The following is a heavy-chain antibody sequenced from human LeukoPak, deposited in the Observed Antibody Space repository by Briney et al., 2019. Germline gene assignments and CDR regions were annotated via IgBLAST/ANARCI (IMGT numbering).Heavy chain of an antibody. CDR1: GYTFTSYD. CDR3: ASVGYCSSTSCYGVDYFDY. V-gene: IGHV1-8*01. Sequence: ASVKVSCKASGYTFTSYDINWVRQATGQGLEWMGWMNPNSGNTGYAQKFQGRVTMTRNTSISTAYMELSSLRSEDTAVYYCASVGYCSSTSCYGVDYFDYWGQGTLVTVS. CDR2: MNPNSGNT. D-gene: IGHD2-2*01. J-gene: IGHJ4*02.